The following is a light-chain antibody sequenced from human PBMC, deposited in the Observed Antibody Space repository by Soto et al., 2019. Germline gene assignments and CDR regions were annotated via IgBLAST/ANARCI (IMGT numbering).Light chain of an antibody. V-gene: IGKV1-39*01. Sequence: DIQMTQSPSSLSASVGDRVTITCRASQSITTYLNWYQQKPGKAPKLLIYAASNLQSGVPSSFSGSGSGTDFTHTISSLQPEDFATYYCQQSYSTPYTFGQGTELEIK. CDR3: QQSYSTPYT. CDR1: QSITTY. J-gene: IGKJ2*01. CDR2: AAS.